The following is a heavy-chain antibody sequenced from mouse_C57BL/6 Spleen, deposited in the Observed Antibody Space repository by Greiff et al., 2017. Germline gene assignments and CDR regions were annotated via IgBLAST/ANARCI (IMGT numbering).Heavy chain of an antibody. D-gene: IGHD4-1*01. Sequence: VQLQQSGAELVKPGASVKLSCKASGYTFTSYWMHWVKQRPGQGLEWIGMIHPNSGSTNYNEKFKSKATLTVDKSSSTAYMQRSSLTSEDSAVYYCARLGKGDDWGQGTTLTVSS. J-gene: IGHJ2*01. CDR1: GYTFTSYW. V-gene: IGHV1-64*01. CDR2: IHPNSGST. CDR3: ARLGKGDD.